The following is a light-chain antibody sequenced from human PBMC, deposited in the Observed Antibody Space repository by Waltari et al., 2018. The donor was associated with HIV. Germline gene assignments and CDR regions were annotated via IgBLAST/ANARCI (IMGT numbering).Light chain of an antibody. V-gene: IGLV6-57*02. CDR1: RGRIASNN. Sequence: NFMLTQPHSVSESPGQTVTISCTGSRGRIASNNGQRYQQRPGRAPTTVIYEDNQRPSWVPDRFSGSIDSSSNSASLTISGLKTEDEADYYCQSYDSSNHWVFGGGTKLTVL. CDR3: QSYDSSNHWV. J-gene: IGLJ3*02. CDR2: EDN.